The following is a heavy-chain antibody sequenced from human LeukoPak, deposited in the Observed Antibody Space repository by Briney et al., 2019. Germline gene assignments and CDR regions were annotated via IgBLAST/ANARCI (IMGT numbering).Heavy chain of an antibody. J-gene: IGHJ4*02. CDR3: AREGTLGYYDSSGYYCGFDY. CDR1: GYTFTSYY. Sequence: ASVKVSCKASGYTFTSYYMHWVRQAPGQGLEWMGIINPSGGSTSYAQKFQGRVTMTRDMSTSTVYMELSSLRSEDTAVYYCAREGTLGYYDSSGYYCGFDYWGQGTLVTVSS. D-gene: IGHD3-22*01. CDR2: INPSGGST. V-gene: IGHV1-46*01.